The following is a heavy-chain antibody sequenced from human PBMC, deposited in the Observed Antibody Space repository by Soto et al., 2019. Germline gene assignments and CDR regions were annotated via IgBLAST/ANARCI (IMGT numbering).Heavy chain of an antibody. CDR3: ARDLWGYCGADCYPLDV. CDR1: GGSISSYY. Sequence: QVRLQESGPGLVKPSETLSLTCTVSGGSISSYYWSWIRQPPGKGLEWIGYMYNTGSTIYNPSLRRRGTVSVDXSXNXXSLKLNSVTAADTAVYYCARDLWGYCGADCYPLDVWGQGTTVTVSS. D-gene: IGHD2-21*02. V-gene: IGHV4-59*01. J-gene: IGHJ6*02. CDR2: MYNTGST.